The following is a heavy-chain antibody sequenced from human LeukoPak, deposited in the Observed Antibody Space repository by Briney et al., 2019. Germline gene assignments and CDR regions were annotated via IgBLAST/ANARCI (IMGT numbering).Heavy chain of an antibody. D-gene: IGHD3-3*01. J-gene: IGHJ6*02. CDR2: IYSGGST. V-gene: IGHV3-53*01. Sequence: GGSLRLSCAASGFTVSSNYMSWVRQAPGKGLEWVSVIYSGGSTYYADSVKGRFTISRDNAKNSLYLQMNSLRAEDTAVYYCAREGYDFWSGYYTHYYGMDVWGQGTTVTVSS. CDR3: AREGYDFWSGYYTHYYGMDV. CDR1: GFTVSSNY.